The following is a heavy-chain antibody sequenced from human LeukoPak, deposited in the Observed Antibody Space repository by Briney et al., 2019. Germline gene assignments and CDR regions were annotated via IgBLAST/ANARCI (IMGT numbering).Heavy chain of an antibody. CDR3: ARTIYCSGGSCYSNDY. Sequence: GGSLRLSCAASGFTFSSYSMNWVRQAPGKGLEWVSSISSSSYIYYADSVKGRFTISRDNAKNSLYLQMNSLRAEDTAVYYCARTIYCSGGSCYSNDYWGQGTLVTVSS. V-gene: IGHV3-21*01. J-gene: IGHJ4*02. CDR1: GFTFSSYS. CDR2: ISSSSYI. D-gene: IGHD2-15*01.